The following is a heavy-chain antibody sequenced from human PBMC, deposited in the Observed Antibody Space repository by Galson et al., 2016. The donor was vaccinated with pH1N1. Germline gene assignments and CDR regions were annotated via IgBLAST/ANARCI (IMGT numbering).Heavy chain of an antibody. Sequence: SLRLSCAASGFTFTNAWMSWVRQAPGKGLEWVGRIKSKTDGGTTDYAAPVKGRFTISRDDSINTLYLQMNSLKTEDTAVYYCTTGLVNPYYYYGMDVWGQGTTVTVSS. D-gene: IGHD4-23*01. CDR1: GFTFTNAW. J-gene: IGHJ6*02. CDR3: TTGLVNPYYYYGMDV. CDR2: IKSKTDGGTT. V-gene: IGHV3-15*01.